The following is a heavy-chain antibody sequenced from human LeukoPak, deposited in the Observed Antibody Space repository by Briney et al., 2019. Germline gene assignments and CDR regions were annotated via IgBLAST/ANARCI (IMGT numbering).Heavy chain of an antibody. CDR3: GRDALVGYFSYYYMDV. D-gene: IGHD2-15*01. Sequence: SETLSLTCTVSGGAITSHYWTWIRQSPVKGLERIGDISNSGSTSYNPSLKSRVTISIDTSKNQFSLKLSSVTAADTAVYYCGRDALVGYFSYYYMDVWGKGTTVTVS. CDR1: GGAITSHY. J-gene: IGHJ6*03. CDR2: ISNSGST. V-gene: IGHV4-59*11.